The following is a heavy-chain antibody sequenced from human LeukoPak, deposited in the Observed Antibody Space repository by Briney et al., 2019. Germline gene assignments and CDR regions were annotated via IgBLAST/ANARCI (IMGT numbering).Heavy chain of an antibody. CDR1: GGTFSSYA. CDR3: ARETGWWEGFDY. Sequence: ASVTVSCKASGGTFSSYAISWARQGPRQGLEWMGRVIPIFGTANYAQKFQGRVTITTDESTSTAYMELSSLRSEDTAVYYRARETGWWEGFDYWGQGTLVTVSS. V-gene: IGHV1-69*05. D-gene: IGHD1-26*01. J-gene: IGHJ4*02. CDR2: VIPIFGTA.